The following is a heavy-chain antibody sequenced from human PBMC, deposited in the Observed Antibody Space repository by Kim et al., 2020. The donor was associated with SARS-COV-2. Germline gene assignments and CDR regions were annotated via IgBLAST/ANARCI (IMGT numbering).Heavy chain of an antibody. Sequence: GGSLRLSCAASGFTFSDYYMSWIRQAPGKGLEWVSYISSSSSYTNYADSVKGRFTISSDNATNSLYLQMNSLRAEDTAVYYCARVGYDYVWGSYRDYYYYYGMDVWGQGTTVTVSS. CDR1: GFTFSDYY. J-gene: IGHJ6*02. V-gene: IGHV3-11*05. CDR3: ARVGYDYVWGSYRDYYYYYGMDV. D-gene: IGHD3-16*02. CDR2: ISSSSSYT.